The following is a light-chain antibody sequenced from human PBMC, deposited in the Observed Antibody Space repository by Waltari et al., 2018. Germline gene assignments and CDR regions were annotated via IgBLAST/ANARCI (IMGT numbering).Light chain of an antibody. CDR2: DVS. CDR1: SSDVGAYDY. Sequence: QSALTQPASVSGSPGQSIAISCPGTSSDVGAYDYVSWYQPHAGKGPSLMIYDVSKRPSGVCYRVSGSRSGNTASLTISGLQAEDEAHDYCLSHTRSGSWVFGGGTKVTVL. CDR3: LSHTRSGSWV. J-gene: IGLJ3*02. V-gene: IGLV2-14*01.